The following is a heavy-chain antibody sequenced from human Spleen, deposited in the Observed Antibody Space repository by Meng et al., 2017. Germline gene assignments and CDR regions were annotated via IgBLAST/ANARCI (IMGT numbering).Heavy chain of an antibody. CDR2: ISAYNGNT. CDR3: VSERGGGSFDY. CDR1: GYTFTTYG. D-gene: IGHD3-10*01. Sequence: QVKVVQSGAERKEPGASVKVSCKASGYTFTTYGLSWVRQAPGQGLEWMGWISAYNGNTKYAQKVQGRVTMTRDTSTRTAYMELRNLRSDDTAVYYCVSERGGGSFDYWGQGTLVTVSS. V-gene: IGHV1-18*01. J-gene: IGHJ4*02.